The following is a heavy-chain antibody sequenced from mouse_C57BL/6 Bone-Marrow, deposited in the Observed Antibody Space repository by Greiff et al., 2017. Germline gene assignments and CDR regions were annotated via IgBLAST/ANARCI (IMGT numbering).Heavy chain of an antibody. CDR1: GYTLTDYE. CDR3: TRWIYDGYYYYAMDY. CDR2: IDPETGGT. J-gene: IGHJ4*01. V-gene: IGHV1-15*01. D-gene: IGHD2-3*01. Sequence: QVQLQQSGAELVRPGASVTLSCKASGYTLTDYEMHWVKQTPVHGLEWIGAIDPETGGTAYNQKFKGKAILTADKSSSTAYMELRSLTSEDSAVYYCTRWIYDGYYYYAMDYWGQGTSVTVSS.